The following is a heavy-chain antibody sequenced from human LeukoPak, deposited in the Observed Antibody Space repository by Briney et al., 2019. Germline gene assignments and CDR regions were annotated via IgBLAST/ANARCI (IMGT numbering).Heavy chain of an antibody. D-gene: IGHD6-6*01. V-gene: IGHV1-18*01. J-gene: IGHJ5*02. Sequence: ASVKVSCKASGYTFTSYGISWVRQAPGQGLEWMGWISAYNGNTNYAQKLQGRVTMTTDTSTSTAYMELRSLRSDDTAVYYCAKRGRYSSSSHGWFDPWGQGTLVTVSS. CDR3: AKRGRYSSSSHGWFDP. CDR2: ISAYNGNT. CDR1: GYTFTSYG.